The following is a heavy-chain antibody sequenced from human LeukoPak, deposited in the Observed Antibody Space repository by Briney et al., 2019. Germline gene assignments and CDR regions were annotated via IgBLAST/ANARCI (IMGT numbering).Heavy chain of an antibody. CDR3: ARVYYDSSGPRWAPDYFDY. Sequence: SQTLSLTCTVSAGSISSGGYYWSWIRQHPGKGLEWIGYIYYSGSTYYNPSLKGRLTISVDTSKNQFSLKLSSVTAADTAVYYCARVYYDSSGPRWAPDYFDYWGQGTLVTVSS. CDR2: IYYSGST. D-gene: IGHD3-22*01. CDR1: AGSISSGGYY. V-gene: IGHV4-31*03. J-gene: IGHJ4*02.